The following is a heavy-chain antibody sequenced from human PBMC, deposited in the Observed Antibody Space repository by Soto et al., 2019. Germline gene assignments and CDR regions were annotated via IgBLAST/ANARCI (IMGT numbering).Heavy chain of an antibody. CDR3: ARSYYYGSGSYYDY. V-gene: IGHV1-69*05. Sequence: GGSVKVSRKASGGTFSSHAINWGRQAPGQGLEWMGGIIPIFGTANYAQKFQGWVTMTRDTSISTAYMELSRLRSDDTAVYYCARSYYYGSGSYYDYWGQGTLVTVSS. CDR2: IIPIFGTA. J-gene: IGHJ4*02. D-gene: IGHD3-10*01. CDR1: GGTFSSHA.